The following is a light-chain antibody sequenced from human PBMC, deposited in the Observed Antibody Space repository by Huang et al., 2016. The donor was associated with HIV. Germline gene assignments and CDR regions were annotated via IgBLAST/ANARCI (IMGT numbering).Light chain of an antibody. J-gene: IGKJ2*03. CDR1: QNIRNN. V-gene: IGKV3-15*01. CDR3: QHHNNWPPYS. CDR2: GAS. Sequence: EIVMTQSPATLSVSPGERATLSCRASQNIRNNLAWYQQRPGQAPRLLIYGASTRPTGIPARFSGSGSGTEFTRTINSLQSEDFAIYYCQHHNNWPPYSFGRGTRLEIK.